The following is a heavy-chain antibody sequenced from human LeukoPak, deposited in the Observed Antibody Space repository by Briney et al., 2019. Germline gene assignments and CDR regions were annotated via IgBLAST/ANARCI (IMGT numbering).Heavy chain of an antibody. CDR3: ARGPNKSDGGNSGSAWFDP. V-gene: IGHV1-8*01. CDR1: GYTFTTYD. CDR2: MNPNSGNT. Sequence: ASVKVSCKAAGYTFTTYDINWERQATGQGLEWKGWMNPNSGNTGYAQKFQGRVTMTRNTSISTAYMELSSLRSEDTAVYYCARGPNKSDGGNSGSAWFDPWGQGTLVTVSS. J-gene: IGHJ5*02. D-gene: IGHD4-23*01.